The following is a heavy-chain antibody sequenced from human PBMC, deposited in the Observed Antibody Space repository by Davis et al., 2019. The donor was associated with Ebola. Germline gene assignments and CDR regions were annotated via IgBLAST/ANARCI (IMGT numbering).Heavy chain of an antibody. Sequence: ASVKVSCKASGYTFTSYAMHWVRQPPGQRLEWMGWINAGNGNTKYSQKFQGRVTITRDTSASTAYMELSSLRSEDTAVYYCVRANLQGIAPDYWGQGTLVTVSS. J-gene: IGHJ4*02. CDR2: INAGNGNT. D-gene: IGHD6-13*01. CDR3: VRANLQGIAPDY. V-gene: IGHV1-3*01. CDR1: GYTFTSYA.